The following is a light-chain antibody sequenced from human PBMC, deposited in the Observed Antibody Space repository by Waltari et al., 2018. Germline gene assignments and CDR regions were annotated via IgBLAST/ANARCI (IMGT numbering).Light chain of an antibody. CDR2: DVT. CDR1: SSYVGSYNY. CDR3: SSYMDTTTLEL. J-gene: IGLJ2*01. Sequence: QSALTQPASVSGSPGQSITISCTGTSSYVGSYNYVPWYQQHPGKAPKLIIYDVTNRPSGVSNRFSGSKSGNTASLTISGFQAEDEADYYCSSYMDTTTLELFGGGTSLTVL. V-gene: IGLV2-14*03.